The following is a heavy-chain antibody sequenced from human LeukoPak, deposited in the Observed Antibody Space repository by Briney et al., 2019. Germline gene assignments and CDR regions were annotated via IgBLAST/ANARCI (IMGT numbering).Heavy chain of an antibody. J-gene: IGHJ4*02. CDR1: GSNFGNYY. Sequence: PGGSLRLSCAASGSNFGNYYVSWVRQAPGKGLEWVANIKHDGNWKFYADSVKGRFTISRDNAKNSLYLQMNSLRAEDTAVYYCARARYGGNSDYWGQGTLVTVSS. D-gene: IGHD4-23*01. CDR3: ARARYGGNSDY. CDR2: IKHDGNWK. V-gene: IGHV3-7*03.